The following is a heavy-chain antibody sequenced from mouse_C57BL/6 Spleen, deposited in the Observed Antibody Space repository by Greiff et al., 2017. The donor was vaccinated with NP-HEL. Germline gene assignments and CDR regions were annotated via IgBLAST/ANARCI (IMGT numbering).Heavy chain of an antibody. J-gene: IGHJ3*01. CDR1: GFTFSDYY. CDR2: INYDGSST. CDR3: ASYDGYYQFAY. V-gene: IGHV5-16*01. Sequence: EVKLVESEGGLVQPGSSMKLSCTASGFTFSDYYMAWVRQVPEKGLEWVANINYDGSSTYYLDSLKSRFIISRDNAKNILYLQMSSLKSEDTATYYCASYDGYYQFAYWGQGTLVTVSA. D-gene: IGHD2-3*01.